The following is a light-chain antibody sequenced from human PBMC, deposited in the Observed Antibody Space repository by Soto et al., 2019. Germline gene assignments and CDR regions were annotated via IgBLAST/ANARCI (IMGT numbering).Light chain of an antibody. CDR2: DAS. Sequence: EKVITQSPATLSVSLGERATLSCGASQSVRSNVAWYQQKPGQPPRLLIYDASTRATGIPSRFSGSGSGTEFTLTISSLKSEDFAVYYCQQYDNWPRTFGQGTKVDIK. V-gene: IGKV3-15*01. CDR3: QQYDNWPRT. CDR1: QSVRSN. J-gene: IGKJ1*01.